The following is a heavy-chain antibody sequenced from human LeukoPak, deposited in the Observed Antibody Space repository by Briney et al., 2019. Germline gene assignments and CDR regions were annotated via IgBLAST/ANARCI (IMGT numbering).Heavy chain of an antibody. Sequence: PSETLSLTCAVYGGSFSGYYWSWIRQPPGKGLEWIGEINHSGSTNYNPSLKSRVTISVDTSKNQFSLKLSSVTAADTAVYHCARDAGVLWGQGTLVTVSS. J-gene: IGHJ4*02. V-gene: IGHV4-34*01. CDR3: ARDAGVL. D-gene: IGHD3-10*01. CDR2: INHSGST. CDR1: GGSFSGYY.